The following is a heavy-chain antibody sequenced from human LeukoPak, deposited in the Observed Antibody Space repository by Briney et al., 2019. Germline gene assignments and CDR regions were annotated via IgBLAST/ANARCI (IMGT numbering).Heavy chain of an antibody. Sequence: GGSLRLSCAASGFTFSSYAMSWVRQAPGKGLEWVSAISGSGGSTYYADSVKGRFTISRDNSKSTLYLQMNSLRAEDTAVHYCAKEQGSGSYFGYWGQGTLVTVSS. D-gene: IGHD3-10*01. V-gene: IGHV3-23*01. CDR3: AKEQGSGSYFGY. CDR1: GFTFSSYA. J-gene: IGHJ4*02. CDR2: ISGSGGST.